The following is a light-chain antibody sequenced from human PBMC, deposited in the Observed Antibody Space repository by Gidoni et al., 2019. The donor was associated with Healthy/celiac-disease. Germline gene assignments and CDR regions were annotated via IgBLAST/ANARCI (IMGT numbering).Light chain of an antibody. CDR2: GAS. Sequence: ELVLTQSPGTLSLSPGERATLSCRASQSVSSSYLAWYQQKPGQAPRLLIDGASSRATGIPGRFSGSGSGTDFTLTISRLEPEDFAVYYCQQYGSSPYTFGQGTKLEIK. CDR3: QQYGSSPYT. CDR1: QSVSSSY. J-gene: IGKJ2*01. V-gene: IGKV3-20*01.